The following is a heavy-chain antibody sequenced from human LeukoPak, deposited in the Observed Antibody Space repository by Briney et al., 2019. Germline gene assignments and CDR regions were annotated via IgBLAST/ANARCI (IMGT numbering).Heavy chain of an antibody. CDR1: GSTFSSYA. D-gene: IGHD2-2*01. Sequence: PGGSLRLSCAASGSTFSSYAMHWVRQAPGKGLEWVAVISYDGSNKYYADSVKGRFTISRDNSKNTLYLQMNSLRAEDTAVYYCARISRKYQLDNWFDPWGQGTLVTVSS. V-gene: IGHV3-30-3*01. CDR2: ISYDGSNK. CDR3: ARISRKYQLDNWFDP. J-gene: IGHJ5*02.